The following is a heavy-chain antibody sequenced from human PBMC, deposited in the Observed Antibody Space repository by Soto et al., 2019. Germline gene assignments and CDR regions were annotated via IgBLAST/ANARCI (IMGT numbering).Heavy chain of an antibody. CDR2: IDPSDSYT. D-gene: IGHD2-2*01. Sequence: PXESLKVSCQCFGNTFTSFWISWVLQMPGKGLEWMGRIDPSDSYTNYSPSFQGHVSISADKSISTAYLQWSSLKASDTAIYCCARLPCTSATCDSWFDPWGQGTLVTVSS. CDR1: GNTFTSFW. J-gene: IGHJ5*02. CDR3: ARLPCTSATCDSWFDP. V-gene: IGHV5-10-1*01.